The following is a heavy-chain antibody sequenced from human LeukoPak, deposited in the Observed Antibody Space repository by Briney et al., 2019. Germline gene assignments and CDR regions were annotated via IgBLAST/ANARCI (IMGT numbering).Heavy chain of an antibody. D-gene: IGHD3-10*01. CDR1: GYTFTGYY. J-gene: IGHJ4*02. CDR3: ASSAGFGSGSYMRLFDY. V-gene: IGHV1-2*06. CDR2: INPNSGGT. Sequence: ASVKVSCKVSGYTFTGYYMHRVRQAPGQGLEWMGRINPNSGGTNYAQKFQGRVTMTRDTSISTAYMELSRLRSDDTAVYYCASSAGFGSGSYMRLFDYWGQGTLVTVSS.